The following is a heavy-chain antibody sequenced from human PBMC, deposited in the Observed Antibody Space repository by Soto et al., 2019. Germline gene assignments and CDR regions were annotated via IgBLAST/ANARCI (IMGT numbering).Heavy chain of an antibody. CDR1: GGTFSSYA. CDR3: ARGGDILTGYRYYYYYGMDV. CDR2: IIPIFGTA. V-gene: IGHV1-69*01. J-gene: IGHJ6*02. D-gene: IGHD3-9*01. Sequence: QVQLVQSGAEVQKPGSSVKVSCKASGGTFSSYAISWVRQAPGQGLEWMGGIIPIFGTANYAQKFQGRVTITADESTSTAYMELRSLRSEDTAVYYCARGGDILTGYRYYYYYGMDVWGQGTTVTVSS.